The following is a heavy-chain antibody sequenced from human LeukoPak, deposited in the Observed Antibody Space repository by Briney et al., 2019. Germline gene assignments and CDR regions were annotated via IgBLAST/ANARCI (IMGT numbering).Heavy chain of an antibody. CDR1: GGSFSGYY. D-gene: IGHD3-22*01. J-gene: IGHJ4*02. Sequence: SETLSLTCAVYGGSFSGYYWSWIRQPPGKGLEWIGYIYYSGSTNYNPSLKSRVTISVDTSKNQFSLKLSSVTAADTAVYYCARGEGKTYYYDSSGYYFDYWGQGTLVTVSS. CDR3: ARGEGKTYYYDSSGYYFDY. CDR2: IYYSGST. V-gene: IGHV4-59*01.